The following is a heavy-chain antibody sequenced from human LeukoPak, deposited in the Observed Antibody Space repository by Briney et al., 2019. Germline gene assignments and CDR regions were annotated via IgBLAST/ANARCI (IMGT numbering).Heavy chain of an antibody. CDR1: GGSISGGGYY. V-gene: IGHV4-31*03. J-gene: IGHJ3*02. CDR2: IYYSGST. Sequence: SQTLSLTCTVSGGSISGGGYYWSWIRQHPGKGLEWIGYIYYSGSTYYNPSLKSRVTISVDTSKNQFSLKLSSVTAADTAVYYCARAPLYSNYGPGAFDIWGQGTMVTVSS. D-gene: IGHD4-11*01. CDR3: ARAPLYSNYGPGAFDI.